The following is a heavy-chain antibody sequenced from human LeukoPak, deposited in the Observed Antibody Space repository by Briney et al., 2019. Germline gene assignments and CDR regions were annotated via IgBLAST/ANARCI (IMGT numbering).Heavy chain of an antibody. J-gene: IGHJ6*03. CDR3: AMNSKTGYDYVWGSYRYNDYYYYMDV. Sequence: GGSLRLSCAASGFTFSSYGMSWVRQAPGKGLEWVSAISGSGGSTYYADSVKGRFTISRDNAKNTLYLQMNSLRAEDTAVYYCAMNSKTGYDYVWGSYRYNDYYYYMDVWGKGTTVTISS. D-gene: IGHD3-16*02. V-gene: IGHV3-23*01. CDR1: GFTFSSYG. CDR2: ISGSGGST.